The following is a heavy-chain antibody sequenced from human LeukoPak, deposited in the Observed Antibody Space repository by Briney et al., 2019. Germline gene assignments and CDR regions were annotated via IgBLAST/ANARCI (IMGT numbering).Heavy chain of an antibody. V-gene: IGHV1-18*01. CDR3: ARGVLRYFDWLPSYFDY. J-gene: IGHJ4*02. D-gene: IGHD3-9*01. CDR1: GYTFTSYG. CDR2: ISAYNGNT. Sequence: ASVKVSCKASGYTFTSYGISWVRQAPGQGLEWMGWISAYNGNTNYAQKLQGRVTMTTDTSTSTAYMELRSLRSDDTAVYYCARGVLRYFDWLPSYFDYWGQGTLVTVSS.